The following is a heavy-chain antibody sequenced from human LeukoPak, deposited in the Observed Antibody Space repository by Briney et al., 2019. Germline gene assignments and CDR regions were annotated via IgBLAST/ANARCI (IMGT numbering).Heavy chain of an antibody. J-gene: IGHJ4*02. Sequence: PGRSLRLSCAASGFTFSSYGMHWVRQAPGKGLEWVAVISYDGSNKYYADSVKGRFTISRDNSKNTLYLQMNSLRAEDTAVYYCAKEAFDSSGSSDYWGQGTLVTVSS. CDR3: AKEAFDSSGSSDY. D-gene: IGHD3-22*01. CDR2: ISYDGSNK. V-gene: IGHV3-30*18. CDR1: GFTFSSYG.